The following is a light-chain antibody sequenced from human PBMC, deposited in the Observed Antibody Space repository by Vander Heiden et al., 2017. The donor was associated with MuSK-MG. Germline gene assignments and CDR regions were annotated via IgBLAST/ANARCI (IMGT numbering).Light chain of an antibody. V-gene: IGLV1-40*01. CDR2: GNT. J-gene: IGLJ3*02. Sequence: QPVLTQPPSVSGAPGQRVIISCTGTYSNIGAGYDVHWYQQLPGRVPKLLIFGNTNRPSGVPDRFSGSRSGTSASLAIAGLQAADEADYYCQSYDSTLSGSLFGGGTKLTVL. CDR1: YSNIGAGYD. CDR3: QSYDSTLSGSL.